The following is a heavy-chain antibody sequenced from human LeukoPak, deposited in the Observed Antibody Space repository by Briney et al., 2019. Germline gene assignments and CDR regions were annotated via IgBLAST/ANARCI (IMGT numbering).Heavy chain of an antibody. D-gene: IGHD3-3*01. CDR3: ARGERFLEWLLYY. J-gene: IGHJ4*02. CDR1: GGSISSGSYY. V-gene: IGHV4-61*02. Sequence: SQTLSLTCTVSGGSISSGSYYWSWIRQPAGKGLEWIGRIYTSGSTNYNPSLKSRVTISVDTSKNQFSLKLSSVTAADTAVYYCARGERFLEWLLYYWGQGTLVTVSS. CDR2: IYTSGST.